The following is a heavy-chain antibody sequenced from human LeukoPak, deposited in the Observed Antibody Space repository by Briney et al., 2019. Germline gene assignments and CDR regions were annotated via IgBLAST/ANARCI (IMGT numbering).Heavy chain of an antibody. D-gene: IGHD4-17*01. Sequence: SQTLSLTCAVSGGSISSGGYSWSWIRQPPGKGLEWIGYIYHSGSTYYNPSLKSRVTISVDRSKNQFSLKLSSVTAADTAVYYCARAYGDDGEYYFDYWGQGTLVTVSS. V-gene: IGHV4-30-2*01. CDR1: GGSISSGGYS. J-gene: IGHJ4*02. CDR3: ARAYGDDGEYYFDY. CDR2: IYHSGST.